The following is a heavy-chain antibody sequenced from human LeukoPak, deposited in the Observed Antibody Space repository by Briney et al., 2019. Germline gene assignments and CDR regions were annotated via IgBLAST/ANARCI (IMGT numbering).Heavy chain of an antibody. Sequence: GESLQISCAASGFTFDDYGMSWVRQAPGKGLEWVSGINWNGGSTGYADSVKGRFTISRDNAKNSLYLQMNSLRAEDTALYYCARQLRVAVGFMDVWGKGTTVTVSS. CDR2: INWNGGST. CDR1: GFTFDDYG. D-gene: IGHD1-26*01. V-gene: IGHV3-20*04. J-gene: IGHJ6*03. CDR3: ARQLRVAVGFMDV.